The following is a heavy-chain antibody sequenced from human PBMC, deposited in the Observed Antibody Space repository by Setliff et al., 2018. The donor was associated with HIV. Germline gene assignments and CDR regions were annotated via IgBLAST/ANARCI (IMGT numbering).Heavy chain of an antibody. CDR3: VRDLSNSELYYYYYMDV. D-gene: IGHD4-4*01. Sequence: PGGSLRLSCATSGFIFSSYEMNWVRQTPGKGLEWVSYIGGSGSARYYADSVKGRFTIFRDNAKNSVYLQMNSLRAEDTAVYYCVRDLSNSELYYYYYMDVWGKGTTVTVSS. V-gene: IGHV3-48*03. CDR1: GFIFSSYE. CDR2: IGGSGSAR. J-gene: IGHJ6*03.